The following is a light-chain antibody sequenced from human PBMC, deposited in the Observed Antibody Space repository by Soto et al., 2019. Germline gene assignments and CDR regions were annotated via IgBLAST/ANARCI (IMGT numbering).Light chain of an antibody. Sequence: QSALTRPASVSGSPGQSITISCTGTSSDVGNYNLVSWYQQHPGKAPKLMIYEGSKRPSGVSNRFSGSKSGNTASLTISGLQAEDEADYYCCSYAGSSIHVVFGGGTKLTVL. CDR3: CSYAGSSIHVV. J-gene: IGLJ2*01. CDR1: SSDVGNYNL. V-gene: IGLV2-23*01. CDR2: EGS.